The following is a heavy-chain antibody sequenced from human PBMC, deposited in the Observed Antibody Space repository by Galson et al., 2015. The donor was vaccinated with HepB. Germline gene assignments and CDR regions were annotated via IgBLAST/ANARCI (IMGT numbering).Heavy chain of an antibody. V-gene: IGHV1-69*04. D-gene: IGHD5-18*01. CDR2: IIPILGIA. Sequence: SVKVSCKASGGTFSSYAISWVRQAPGQGLEWMGRIIPILGIANYAQKFQGRVTITADKSTSTAYMELSSLRSEDTAVYYCAREVVDTSGAAHGPNDYWGQGTLVTVSS. CDR1: GGTFSSYA. J-gene: IGHJ4*02. CDR3: AREVVDTSGAAHGPNDY.